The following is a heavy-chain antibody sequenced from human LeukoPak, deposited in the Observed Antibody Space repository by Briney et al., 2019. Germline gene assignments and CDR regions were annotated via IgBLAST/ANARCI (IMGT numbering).Heavy chain of an antibody. Sequence: ASVKVSCKASGYTFTSYYMHWVRQAPGQGLEGMGIINPSGGSTSYAQKFQGRVTMTRDTSTSTVYMELSSLRSEDTAVYYCATATRLSNFDYWGQGTLVTVSS. CDR3: ATATRLSNFDY. J-gene: IGHJ4*02. CDR1: GYTFTSYY. V-gene: IGHV1-46*01. D-gene: IGHD2-15*01. CDR2: INPSGGST.